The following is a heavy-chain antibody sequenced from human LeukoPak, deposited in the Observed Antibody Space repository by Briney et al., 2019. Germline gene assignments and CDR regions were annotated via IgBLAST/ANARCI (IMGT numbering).Heavy chain of an antibody. J-gene: IGHJ6*02. CDR3: ARVLVGATGGMDV. V-gene: IGHV3-33*01. CDR1: GFTFSSYG. Sequence: GGSLRLSCAASGFTFSSYGMHWVRQAPGKGLEWVAVIWYDGSNKYYADSVKGRFTISRDNSKNTLCLQMNSLRAEDTAVYYCARVLVGATGGMDVWGQGTTVTVSS. CDR2: IWYDGSNK. D-gene: IGHD1-26*01.